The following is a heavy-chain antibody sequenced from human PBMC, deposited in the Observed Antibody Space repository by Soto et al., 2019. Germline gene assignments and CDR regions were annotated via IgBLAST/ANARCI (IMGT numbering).Heavy chain of an antibody. J-gene: IGHJ6*03. CDR3: TTASDWSYYYYYMDV. D-gene: IGHD3-9*01. V-gene: IGHV3-15*01. Sequence: GGSLRLSCAASEFTFSNAWMSWVRQAPGKGLEWVGRIKSKTDGGTTDYAAPVKGRFTISRDDSKNTLYLQMNSLKTEDTAVYYCTTASDWSYYYYYMDVWGKGTTVTVSS. CDR1: EFTFSNAW. CDR2: IKSKTDGGTT.